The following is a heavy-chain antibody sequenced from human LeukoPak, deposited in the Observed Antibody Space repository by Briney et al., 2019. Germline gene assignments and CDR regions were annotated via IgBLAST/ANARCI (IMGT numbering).Heavy chain of an antibody. CDR3: ARDFTRNSYAVAELFHS. CDR1: GGSISGYY. CDR2: IYANGGT. V-gene: IGHV4-4*07. D-gene: IGHD5-18*01. Sequence: PSETLSLTCTVSGGSISGYYWNWIRQSAGKGLEWIGRIYANGGTNYNPSLRSRVSMSVDTSKNQFSLKLTSVTAADTAIYYCARDFTRNSYAVAELFHSWGQGTLVSVSS. J-gene: IGHJ1*01.